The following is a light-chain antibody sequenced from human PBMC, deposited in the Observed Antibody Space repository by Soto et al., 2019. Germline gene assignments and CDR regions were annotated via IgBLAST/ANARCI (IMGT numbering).Light chain of an antibody. V-gene: IGKV3-20*01. Sequence: EVVLTQSPGTLSLSPGERATLSCRASQYISSNYLAWYQQKPGRAPRLLIFGAFNRAPGLPDRFSGSSSGTDFALTISGLEPEDFAVYYCQQYDTSPLTFGGGTKV. CDR1: QYISSNY. CDR2: GAF. CDR3: QQYDTSPLT. J-gene: IGKJ4*01.